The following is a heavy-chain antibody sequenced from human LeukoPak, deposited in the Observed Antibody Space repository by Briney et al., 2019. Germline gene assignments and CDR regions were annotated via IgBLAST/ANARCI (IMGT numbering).Heavy chain of an antibody. CDR1: GFTFSNAW. CDR2: IKSKTDGGTT. Sequence: GGSLRLSCAASGFTFSNAWMSWVRQAPGKGLEWAGRIKSKTDGGTTDYAAPVKGRFTISRDDSKNTLYLQMNSLKTEDTAVYYCTTWRVTIFGVAGAHYMDVWGKGTTVTVSS. CDR3: TTWRVTIFGVAGAHYMDV. J-gene: IGHJ6*03. D-gene: IGHD3-3*01. V-gene: IGHV3-15*01.